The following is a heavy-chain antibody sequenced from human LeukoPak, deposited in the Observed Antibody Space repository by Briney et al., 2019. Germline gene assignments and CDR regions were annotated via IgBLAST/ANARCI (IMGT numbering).Heavy chain of an antibody. CDR1: GFTFSSYG. CDR2: TSFGGGKK. V-gene: IGHV3-30*18. CDR3: EKGRQQWGTFDALDI. D-gene: IGHD5-18*01. Sequence: QAGGSLRLACAPSGFTFSSYGMQWVRQAPGKGLGWVALTSFGGGKKYYAGSVKGRFSTSTDNSKNTLYRQKNSLTTDDTAVYYCEKGRQQWGTFDALDIWGQGTMVTVSS. J-gene: IGHJ3*02.